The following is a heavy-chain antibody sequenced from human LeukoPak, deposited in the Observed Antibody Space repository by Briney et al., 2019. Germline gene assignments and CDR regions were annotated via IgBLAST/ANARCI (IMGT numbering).Heavy chain of an antibody. Sequence: PGGSLTLSCVASGFTFTPYWMHWVRQVPGKGLEWVSRINGDETIITYADSVKGRFTISRENAKNTLYLKMNSLRAEDTAVYYWVRDLIVVWTAGDDLDHWGKGTLVTVAS. V-gene: IGHV3-74*03. CDR1: GFTFTPYW. CDR2: INGDETII. J-gene: IGHJ4*02. D-gene: IGHD2-15*01. CDR3: VRDLIVVWTAGDDLDH.